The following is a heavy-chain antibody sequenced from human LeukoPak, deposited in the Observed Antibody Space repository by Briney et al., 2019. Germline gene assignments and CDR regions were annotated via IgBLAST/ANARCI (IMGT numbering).Heavy chain of an antibody. Sequence: GGSLRLSCAASGFTFSSYAMSWVRQAPGKGLEWVSAISGSGGSTYYADSVKGRFTISRDNSKNTLYLQMNSLRAEDTAVYYCARRKHYNWNYVHLYYFDYWGQGTLVTVSS. CDR1: GFTFSSYA. D-gene: IGHD1-7*01. CDR2: ISGSGGST. J-gene: IGHJ4*02. V-gene: IGHV3-23*01. CDR3: ARRKHYNWNYVHLYYFDY.